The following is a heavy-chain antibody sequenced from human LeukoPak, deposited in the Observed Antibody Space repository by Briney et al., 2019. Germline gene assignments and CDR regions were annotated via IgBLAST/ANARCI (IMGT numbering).Heavy chain of an antibody. V-gene: IGHV6-1*01. J-gene: IGHJ4*02. Sequence: SQTHSLTCAISGDSVSSNSAAWNWIRQSPSRGLEWLGRTYYRSKWYNDYAVSVKSRITINPDTSKNQFSLQLNSVTPEDTAVYYCARGVDYGGNRRFDYWGQGTLVTVFS. CDR2: TYYRSKWYN. CDR1: GDSVSSNSAA. CDR3: ARGVDYGGNRRFDY. D-gene: IGHD4-17*01.